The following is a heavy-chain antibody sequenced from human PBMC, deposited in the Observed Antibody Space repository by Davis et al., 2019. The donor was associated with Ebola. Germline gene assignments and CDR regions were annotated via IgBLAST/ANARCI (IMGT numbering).Heavy chain of an antibody. Sequence: PGGSLRLSCAASGFSFNSYAMHWVRQGPGKGLEWVALISHDGRQEYYADSVKGRFTISRDNAKSALFLQMNSLRAEDTALYYCATGGLRYFQHWGQGTLVTVSS. V-gene: IGHV3-30*04. CDR3: ATGGLRYFQH. D-gene: IGHD4-17*01. CDR2: ISHDGRQE. CDR1: GFSFNSYA. J-gene: IGHJ1*01.